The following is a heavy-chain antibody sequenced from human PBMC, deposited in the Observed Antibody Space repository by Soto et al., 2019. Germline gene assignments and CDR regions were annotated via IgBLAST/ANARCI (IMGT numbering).Heavy chain of an antibody. J-gene: IGHJ6*02. Sequence: HPGGSMRLSCAASGFPFSSYGMHWVRQAPGKGLEWVAVIWYDGSNKYYADSVKGRFTISRDNSKDTLYLQMNSLRAEDTAVYYCASQQLVRTYYYYYGMDVWGQGTTVTVSS. V-gene: IGHV3-33*01. CDR2: IWYDGSNK. D-gene: IGHD6-13*01. CDR1: GFPFSSYG. CDR3: ASQQLVRTYYYYYGMDV.